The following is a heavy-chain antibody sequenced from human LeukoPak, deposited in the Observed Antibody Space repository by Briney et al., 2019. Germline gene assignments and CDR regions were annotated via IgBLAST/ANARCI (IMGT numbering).Heavy chain of an antibody. Sequence: GGSLRLSCAASGFTFSSYSMNWVRQAPGKGLEWVSYISSSSSTIYYADSVKGRFTIPRDNAKNTLYLQMNSLRAEDTAVYYCAKDQKVLHYDLGYGMDVWGQGTTVTVSS. CDR2: ISSSSSTI. CDR3: AKDQKVLHYDLGYGMDV. CDR1: GFTFSSYS. D-gene: IGHD3-3*01. J-gene: IGHJ6*02. V-gene: IGHV3-48*01.